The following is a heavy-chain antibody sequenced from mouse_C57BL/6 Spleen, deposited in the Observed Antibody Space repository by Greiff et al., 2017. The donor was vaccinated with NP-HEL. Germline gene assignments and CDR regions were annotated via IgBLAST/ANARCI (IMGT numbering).Heavy chain of an antibody. CDR1: GFTFSDYG. CDR3: ASNGYCYAMDY. Sequence: EVNVVASGGGLVKPGGSLKLSCAASGFTFSDYGMHWVRQAPEKGLAWVAYLSSGSSSIYSADTVKGRFTISRANAKNTLFLPMTSLRTEDTAMYYCASNGYCYAMDYWGQGTSVTVSA. CDR2: LSSGSSSI. D-gene: IGHD2-3*01. V-gene: IGHV5-17*01. J-gene: IGHJ4*01.